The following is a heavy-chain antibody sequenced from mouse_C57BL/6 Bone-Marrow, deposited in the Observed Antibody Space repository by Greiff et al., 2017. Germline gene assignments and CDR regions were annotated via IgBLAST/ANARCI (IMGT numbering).Heavy chain of an antibody. Sequence: VQLQQPGAELVKPGASVKLSCKASGYTFTSYWMHWVKQRPGQGLEWIGMIYPKSGSTNYNEKFKSKATLTVDKSSSTAYMQLSSLTSEDSAVYYCARWLPYFDYWGQGTTLTVSS. V-gene: IGHV1-64*01. CDR2: IYPKSGST. CDR1: GYTFTSYW. J-gene: IGHJ2*01. CDR3: ARWLPYFDY. D-gene: IGHD2-2*01.